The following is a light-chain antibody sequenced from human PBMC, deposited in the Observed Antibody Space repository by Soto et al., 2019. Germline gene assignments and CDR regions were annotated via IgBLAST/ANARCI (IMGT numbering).Light chain of an antibody. CDR2: GAS. CDR3: QQYNKWPPIT. V-gene: IGKV3-15*01. Sequence: EIVLTDSPGTLSLSRWEIATLSCRASQSVSTSYLAWYQQKPGQAPRLLIYGASTRATGIPARFSGSGSGTEFTLTISSLQSEDFAVYYCQQYNKWPPITLGQGTRLEIK. J-gene: IGKJ5*01. CDR1: QSVSTSY.